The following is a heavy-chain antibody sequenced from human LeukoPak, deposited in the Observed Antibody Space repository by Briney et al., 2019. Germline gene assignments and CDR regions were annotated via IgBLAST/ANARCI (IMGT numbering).Heavy chain of an antibody. CDR3: ARVDYDFWSGYDH. CDR1: GITFSSYG. J-gene: IGHJ4*02. D-gene: IGHD3-3*01. Sequence: GGSLRLSCAASGITFSSYGLIWVRQAPGKGLEWVSYISSSGSTIYYADSVKGRFTISRDNAKNSLYLQMNSLRAEDTAVYYRARVDYDFWSGYDHWGQGTLVTVSS. V-gene: IGHV3-48*04. CDR2: ISSSGSTI.